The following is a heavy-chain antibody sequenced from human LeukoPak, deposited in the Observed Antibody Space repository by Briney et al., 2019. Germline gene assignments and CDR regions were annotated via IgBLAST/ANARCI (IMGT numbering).Heavy chain of an antibody. J-gene: IGHJ4*02. CDR3: STGGGVLRFL. CDR2: IKSKKDGEIT. CDR1: GINFSNAW. D-gene: IGHD3-3*01. Sequence: GGSLRLSCAASGINFSNAWLTWVRQAPGKGLEWVGRIKSKKDGEITDYAAPVKGRFTISRDDSKDTLYLQMNSLKTEDTAVYHCSTGGGVLRFLGGQGTLVTVSS. V-gene: IGHV3-15*01.